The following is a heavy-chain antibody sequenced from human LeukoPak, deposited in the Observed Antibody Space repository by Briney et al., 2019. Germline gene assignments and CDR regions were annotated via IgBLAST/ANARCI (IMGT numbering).Heavy chain of an antibody. Sequence: QAGGSLRLSCAASGFTFSSYGMSWVRQAPGKGLEWVSALSGSGGSTFYADSVKGRFTISRDNAKNSLYLQMNSLRAEDTAVYYCARVYYGSGSLYYYYYYMDVWGKGTTVTISS. V-gene: IGHV3-23*01. CDR3: ARVYYGSGSLYYYYYYMDV. J-gene: IGHJ6*03. D-gene: IGHD3-10*01. CDR1: GFTFSSYG. CDR2: LSGSGGST.